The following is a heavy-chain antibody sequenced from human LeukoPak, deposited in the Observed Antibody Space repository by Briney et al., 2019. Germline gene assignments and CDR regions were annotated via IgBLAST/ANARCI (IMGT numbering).Heavy chain of an antibody. V-gene: IGHV1-3*01. J-gene: IGHJ4*02. CDR2: INAGNGNT. D-gene: IGHD2-2*01. CDR3: ARVLSDCSSTSCYPNFDY. CDR1: GYTFTSYA. Sequence: GAPVKVSCKASGYTFTSYAMHWVRQAPGQRLEWMGWINAGNGNTKYSQKFQGRVTITRDTSASTAYMELSSLRSEDTAVYYCARVLSDCSSTSCYPNFDYWGQGTLVTVSS.